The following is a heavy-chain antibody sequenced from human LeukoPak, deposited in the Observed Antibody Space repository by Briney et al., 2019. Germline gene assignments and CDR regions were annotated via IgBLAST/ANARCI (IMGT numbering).Heavy chain of an antibody. Sequence: GGSLRLSCTASRFTFGDYDMSWFRQAPGQGLEWVSSISGSGDNRNYADSVKGRFTISRDNSKSTLYLEMNSLRAEDTAIYYCAKNPLVSGTIYFDSWGQGTLLTVSS. J-gene: IGHJ4*02. V-gene: IGHV3-23*01. CDR1: RFTFGDYD. CDR3: AKNPLVSGTIYFDS. D-gene: IGHD6-19*01. CDR2: ISGSGDNR.